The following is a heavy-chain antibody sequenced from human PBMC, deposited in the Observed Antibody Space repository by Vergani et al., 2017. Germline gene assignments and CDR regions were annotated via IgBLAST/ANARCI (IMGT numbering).Heavy chain of an antibody. CDR2: IYYSGST. CDR1: GGSISSSSYY. D-gene: IGHD3-3*01. V-gene: IGHV4-39*01. Sequence: QLQLQESGPGLVTPSETLSLTCTVSGGSISSSSYYWGWIRQPPGKGLEWIGSIYYSGSTYYNPSLKSRVTISVDTAKNQFSLKLSSVTAAGTAVYYCARNQYDFWSGYVSNWFDPWGQGTLVTVSS. J-gene: IGHJ5*02. CDR3: ARNQYDFWSGYVSNWFDP.